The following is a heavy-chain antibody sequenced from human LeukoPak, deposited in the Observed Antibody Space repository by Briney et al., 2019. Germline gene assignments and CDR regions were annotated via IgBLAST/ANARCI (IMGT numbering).Heavy chain of an antibody. CDR1: GYTFTNYG. J-gene: IGHJ3*02. V-gene: IGHV1-8*02. CDR2: MNPNSGNT. CDR3: ARGMIAEDAFDI. Sequence: GASVKVSCKASGYTFTNYGFSWVRQAPGQGLEWMGWMNPNSGNTGYAQKFQGRVTMTRNTSISTAYMELSSLRSEDTAVYYCARGMIAEDAFDIWGQGTMVTVSS. D-gene: IGHD3-22*01.